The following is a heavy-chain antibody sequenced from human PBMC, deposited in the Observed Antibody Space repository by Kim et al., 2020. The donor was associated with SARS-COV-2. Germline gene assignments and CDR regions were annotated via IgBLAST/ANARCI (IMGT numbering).Heavy chain of an antibody. CDR1: GYSFTSYW. V-gene: IGHV5-51*01. D-gene: IGHD3-3*01. CDR3: ARRRAPDFWSGYFHPYFDN. CDR2: IYPGDSDT. J-gene: IGHJ4*02. Sequence: GESLKISCKGSGYSFTSYWIGWVRQMPGKGLEWMGIIYPGDSDTRYSPSFQGQVTISADKSISTAYLQWSSLKASDTAMYYCARRRAPDFWSGYFHPYFDNWGQGTLVTVSS.